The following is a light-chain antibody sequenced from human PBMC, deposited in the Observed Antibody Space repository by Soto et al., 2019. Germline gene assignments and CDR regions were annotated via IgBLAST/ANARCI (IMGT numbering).Light chain of an antibody. CDR2: DAS. J-gene: IGKJ5*01. CDR3: QQYQTYST. CDR1: QSIRSL. V-gene: IGKV1-5*01. Sequence: DIQMTQSPSTLSASVGDSVTITCRASQSIRSLLAWYQQKPGKAPKVLIYDASSLGSGVQSSFSGSGSGTEFTLTIRSLQPDDFATYFCQQYQTYSTCGQGTRLEIK.